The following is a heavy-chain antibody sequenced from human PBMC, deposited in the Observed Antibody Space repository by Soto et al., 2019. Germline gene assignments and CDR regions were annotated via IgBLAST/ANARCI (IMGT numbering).Heavy chain of an antibody. Sequence: GGSLRLSCAASGFTFSSYAMSWVRQAPGKGLEWVSAISGSGGSTYYADSVEGRFTISRDNSKNTLYLQMNSLRAEDTAVYYCAKNLGGALRAAHYWGQGTLVTVSS. J-gene: IGHJ4*02. CDR1: GFTFSSYA. D-gene: IGHD1-26*01. V-gene: IGHV3-23*01. CDR2: ISGSGGST. CDR3: AKNLGGALRAAHY.